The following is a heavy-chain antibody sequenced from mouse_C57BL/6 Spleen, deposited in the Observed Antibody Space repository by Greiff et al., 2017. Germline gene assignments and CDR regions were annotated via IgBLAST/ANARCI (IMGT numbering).Heavy chain of an antibody. D-gene: IGHD2-4*01. Sequence: VQRVESGAELVKPGASVKLSCKASGYTFTEYTIHWVKQRSGQGLEWIGWFYPGSGSIKYNEKFKDKATLTADKSSSTVYMELSRLTSEDSAVYFCARDEAFYYDYQGPFAYWGQGTLVTVSA. CDR1: GYTFTEYT. CDR2: FYPGSGSI. V-gene: IGHV1-62-2*01. J-gene: IGHJ3*01. CDR3: ARDEAFYYDYQGPFAY.